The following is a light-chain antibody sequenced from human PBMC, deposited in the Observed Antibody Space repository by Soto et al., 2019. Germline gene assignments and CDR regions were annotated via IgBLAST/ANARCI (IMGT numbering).Light chain of an antibody. CDR3: LLSYSGARLVV. CDR2: DTT. CDR1: IGPVTSGHL. Sequence: QAVVTQEPSLTVSPGGTVTLTGGPTIGPVTSGHLPYEFQQKPGQAPRTLIYDTTKTHSWTPDRFSGSLVRDKAALTLSGAQPEDEADYYCLLSYSGARLVVFGGGTKLTVL. J-gene: IGLJ2*01. V-gene: IGLV7-46*01.